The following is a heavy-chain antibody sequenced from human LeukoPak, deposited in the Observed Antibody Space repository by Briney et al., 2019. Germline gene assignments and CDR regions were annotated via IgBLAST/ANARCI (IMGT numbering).Heavy chain of an antibody. V-gene: IGHV4-34*01. CDR1: GVSFSVYY. J-gene: IGHJ5*02. Sequence: PSETLSCTSSVYGVSFSVYYWSRNRPPPGKGREGIGEINHSGSTYYNPSLKSRVTIAVDTSKNQCSLKLSSVTAADTAVYYCARGLDYGGYNWFDTWGQGTLVTVSS. CDR3: ARGLDYGGYNWFDT. CDR2: INHSGST. D-gene: IGHD4-23*01.